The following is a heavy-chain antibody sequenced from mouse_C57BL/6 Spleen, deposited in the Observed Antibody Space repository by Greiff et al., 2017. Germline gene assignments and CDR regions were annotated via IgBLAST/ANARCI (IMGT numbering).Heavy chain of an antibody. D-gene: IGHD2-4*01. V-gene: IGHV2-2*01. CDR3: ARKGDYDVRDYAMDY. Sequence: VQLQESGPGLVQPSQSLSITCTVSGFSLTSYGVHWVRQSPGKGLEWLGVIWSGGSTDYNAAFISRLGISQDNSKSQVFFKMNSLQADDTAIYYCARKGDYDVRDYAMDYRGQGTSVTVSS. CDR2: IWSGGST. J-gene: IGHJ4*01. CDR1: GFSLTSYG.